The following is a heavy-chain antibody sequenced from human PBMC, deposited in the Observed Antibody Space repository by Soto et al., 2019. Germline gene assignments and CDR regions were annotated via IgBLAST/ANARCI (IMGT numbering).Heavy chain of an antibody. CDR3: ARAGGSGWSLDY. J-gene: IGHJ4*02. D-gene: IGHD6-19*01. CDR2: ISTSGTTI. CDR1: GFIFSDYY. Sequence: QGQLVESGGGLVKPGGSLRLSCAASGFIFSDYYMTWIRQAPGKGLEWVSYISTSGTTISYADPVKGRFTISRDDAKNSLYLQMNSLRAEDTAVYYCARAGGSGWSLDYWGQGTLVTVSS. V-gene: IGHV3-11*01.